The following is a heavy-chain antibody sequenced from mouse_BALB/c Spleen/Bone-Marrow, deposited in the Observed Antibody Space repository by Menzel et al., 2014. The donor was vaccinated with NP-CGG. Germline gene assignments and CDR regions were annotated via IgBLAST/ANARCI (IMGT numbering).Heavy chain of an antibody. CDR3: ARCLTGTSAMDY. J-gene: IGHJ4*01. D-gene: IGHD4-1*01. V-gene: IGHV1-54*01. CDR2: INPGSGGT. Sequence: VNVVESGAELVRPGTSVKVSCKASGYAFTNYLIEWVKQRPGRGLEWIGVINPGSGGTNYNEKFKAKATLTADKSSSTAYMQLSSLTSDDSAVYFCARCLTGTSAMDYWGQGTSVTVSS. CDR1: GYAFTNYL.